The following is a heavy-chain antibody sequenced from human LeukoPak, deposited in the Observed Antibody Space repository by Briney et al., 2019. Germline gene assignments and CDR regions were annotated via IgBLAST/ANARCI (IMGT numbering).Heavy chain of an antibody. V-gene: IGHV1-69*08. Sequence: SVKVSCKVSGASLTSHIMDWLRQAPGPGLEWMGLINPALKTSNYAQKFQGRVTITAEESTNTAYMELTSLTSDDTAVYYCARVMWERHHFDSWGQGTLVIVSS. CDR2: INPALKTS. J-gene: IGHJ4*02. CDR3: ARVMWERHHFDS. D-gene: IGHD1-26*01. CDR1: GASLTSHI.